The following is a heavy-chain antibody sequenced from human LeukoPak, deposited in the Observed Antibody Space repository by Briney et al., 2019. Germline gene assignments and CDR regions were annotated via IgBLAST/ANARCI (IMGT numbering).Heavy chain of an antibody. CDR3: ARRPRGSSSSGRNPNYYFDY. CDR1: GYSFTSYW. V-gene: IGHV5-51*01. D-gene: IGHD6-6*01. CDR2: IYPGDSDT. J-gene: IGHJ4*02. Sequence: GESLKISCKGSGYSFTSYWIGWVRQMPGKGLEWMGIIYPGDSDTRYSPSFQGQVTISADKSISTAYLQWSSLKASDTAMYYCARRPRGSSSSGRNPNYYFDYWGQGTLVTVSS.